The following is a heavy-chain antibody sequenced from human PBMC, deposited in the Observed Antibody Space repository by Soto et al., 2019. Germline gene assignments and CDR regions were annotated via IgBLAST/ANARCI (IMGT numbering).Heavy chain of an antibody. D-gene: IGHD2-2*02. J-gene: IGHJ5*01. V-gene: IGHV2-5*01. CDR2: IFWNDDK. Sequence: SGPTLVNPTQTLTLTCSFSGFSFSTPGEGVGWIRQPPGKALDWLALIFWNDDKRYSPSLKSRLTITKDTSKNQVVLTMTNMDPVDTATYYCTHSRYCTTTSCYIPWFDSWGQGTLVT. CDR1: GFSFSTPGEG. CDR3: THSRYCTTTSCYIPWFDS.